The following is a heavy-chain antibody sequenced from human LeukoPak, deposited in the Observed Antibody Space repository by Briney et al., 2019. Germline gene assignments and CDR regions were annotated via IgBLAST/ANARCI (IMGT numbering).Heavy chain of an antibody. V-gene: IGHV3-64*01. CDR3: ARRRASRAFDY. J-gene: IGHJ4*02. CDR2: ISSNGGST. D-gene: IGHD3-10*01. CDR1: GFTFSSYA. Sequence: PGGSLRLSCAASGFTFSSYAMHWVRQVPGKGLEYVSAISSNGGSTYYANSVKGRFTISRDNSKNTLYLQMGSLRAEDMAVYYCARRRASRAFDYWGQGTLVTVSS.